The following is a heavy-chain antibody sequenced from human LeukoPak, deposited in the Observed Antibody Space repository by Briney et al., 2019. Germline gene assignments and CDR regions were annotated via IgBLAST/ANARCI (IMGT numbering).Heavy chain of an antibody. Sequence: GRSLRLSCAASGFTFSSYGMHWVRQAPGKGLEWVAVISYDGSNKYYADSVKGRFTISRDNFKNTLYLQMNSLRAEDTAVYYCAKEDVVVVIGGTYDAFDIWGQGTMVTVSS. D-gene: IGHD2-21*01. CDR2: ISYDGSNK. CDR1: GFTFSSYG. CDR3: AKEDVVVVIGGTYDAFDI. V-gene: IGHV3-30*18. J-gene: IGHJ3*02.